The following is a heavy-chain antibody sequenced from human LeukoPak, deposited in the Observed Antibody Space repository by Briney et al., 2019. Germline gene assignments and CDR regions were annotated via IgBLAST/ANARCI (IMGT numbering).Heavy chain of an antibody. CDR2: IKQDGSEK. D-gene: IGHD6-13*01. Sequence: GGSLRLSCAASGFTFSSYWMIWVRQAPGKGLEWVANIKQDGSEKYYVDSVKGRFTISRDNAKNSLYLQMNSLRAEDTAVYYCARDQDSSSWDDAFDIWGQGTMVTVSS. J-gene: IGHJ3*02. V-gene: IGHV3-7*01. CDR3: ARDQDSSSWDDAFDI. CDR1: GFTFSSYW.